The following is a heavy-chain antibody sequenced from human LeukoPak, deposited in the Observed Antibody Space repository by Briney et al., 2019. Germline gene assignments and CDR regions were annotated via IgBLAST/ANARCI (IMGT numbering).Heavy chain of an antibody. Sequence: SETLSLTCTVSGGSISSYYWSWIRKPPGKGLECIGYIYYRGSTNYNPSLKSRVTISVDTSKNQFSLKLSSVTAADTAVYYCARALRARITGTTASVYGMDVWGQGTTVTVSS. D-gene: IGHD1-20*01. V-gene: IGHV4-59*01. CDR2: IYYRGST. CDR3: ARALRARITGTTASVYGMDV. CDR1: GGSISSYY. J-gene: IGHJ6*02.